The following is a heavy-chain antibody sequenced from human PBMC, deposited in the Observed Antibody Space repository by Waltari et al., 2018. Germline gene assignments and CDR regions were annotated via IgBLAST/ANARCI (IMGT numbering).Heavy chain of an antibody. CDR1: GGTFSSYA. D-gene: IGHD4-17*01. CDR3: ASNSVTTSLEDAFDI. CDR2: SSPIFGTA. Sequence: QVQLVQSGAEVKKPGSSVKVSCKASGGTFSSYAISWVRQAPGQGLEWMGGSSPIFGTANYAQKFQGRVTITADEATSTAYMELSSLRSEDTAVYYCASNSVTTSLEDAFDIWGQGTMVTVSS. V-gene: IGHV1-69*01. J-gene: IGHJ3*02.